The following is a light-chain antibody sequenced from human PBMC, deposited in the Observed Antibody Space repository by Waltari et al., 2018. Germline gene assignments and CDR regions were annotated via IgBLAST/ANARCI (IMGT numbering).Light chain of an antibody. J-gene: IGKJ1*01. CDR1: QSVSSN. Sequence: EIVMTQSPATLSVSPGERATLSCRSSQSVSSNLARYQQKPGQAPRLLIYAASTRATSIPARFSGSGSGTEFTLTISSLQSEDFAVYYCQQYNSWPRTFGQGTKVEIK. CDR3: QQYNSWPRT. CDR2: AAS. V-gene: IGKV3-15*01.